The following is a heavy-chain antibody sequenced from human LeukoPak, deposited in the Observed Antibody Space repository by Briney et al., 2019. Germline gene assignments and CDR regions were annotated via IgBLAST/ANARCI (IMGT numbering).Heavy chain of an antibody. CDR2: ISSDGRDK. V-gene: IGHV3-30*04. CDR1: GFSFTGYA. CDR3: ARDLRRFGAYYCDY. J-gene: IGHJ4*02. D-gene: IGHD5/OR15-5a*01. Sequence: PGGSLRLSCAASGFSFTGYAIHWVRQAPGKGLEWVAVISSDGRDKHHADSVKGRFTISRDNSKNTLYLQTNSLRAEDTAVYYCARDLRRFGAYYCDYWGQGTLVTVSS.